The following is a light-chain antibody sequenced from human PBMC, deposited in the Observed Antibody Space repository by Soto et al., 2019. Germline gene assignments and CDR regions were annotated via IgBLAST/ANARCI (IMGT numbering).Light chain of an antibody. CDR2: SAS. J-gene: IGKJ1*01. CDR1: QSITDY. CDR3: QQSYRTPRT. Sequence: DIQMTQSPSSLSASIGDRVTITCRASQSITDYLNWYQQKPGNAPKLLIYSASTLHSGVPSRFSGSGSLTDFTLTISSLQLEDFATYYCQQSYRTPRTFGQGTKVESK. V-gene: IGKV1-39*01.